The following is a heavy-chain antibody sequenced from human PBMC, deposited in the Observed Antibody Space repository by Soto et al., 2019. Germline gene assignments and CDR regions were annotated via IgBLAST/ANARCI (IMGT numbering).Heavy chain of an antibody. V-gene: IGHV2-5*02. CDR2: IYWDDDK. Sequence: QITLKESGPTLVKPTQTLTLTCTFSGFSLSTGGVGVAWIRQPPGKALEWLALIYWDDDKRYSPSLKSRLTTTKXXSXNXXVLTMTNMDPVDTATYPCAHYHQVAAADWSEGFDYWGQGTLVTVSS. J-gene: IGHJ4*02. CDR1: GFSLSTGGVG. D-gene: IGHD6-13*01. CDR3: AHYHQVAAADWSEGFDY.